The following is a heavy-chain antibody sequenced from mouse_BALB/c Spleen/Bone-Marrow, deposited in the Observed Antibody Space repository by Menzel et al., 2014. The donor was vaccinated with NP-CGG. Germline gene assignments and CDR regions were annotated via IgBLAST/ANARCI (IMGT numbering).Heavy chain of an antibody. CDR3: ARGLYDGYENWCFDV. V-gene: IGHV5-6-5*01. D-gene: IGHD2-3*01. CDR2: ITSGGST. Sequence: EVMLVESGGGLVKPGGSLKLSCAASGFTFSSYAMSWVRQTPEKRLEWVASITSGGSTYYPDSVKGRFTISRDNARNILSLQMSSLRSDDMAMYYSARGLYDGYENWCFDVWGAGTTVTVSS. CDR1: GFTFSSYA. J-gene: IGHJ1*01.